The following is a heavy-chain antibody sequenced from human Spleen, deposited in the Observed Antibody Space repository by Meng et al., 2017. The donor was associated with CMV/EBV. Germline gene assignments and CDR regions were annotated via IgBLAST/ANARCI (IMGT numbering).Heavy chain of an antibody. CDR2: VYYIGTT. CDR3: ARGPYYCTSTTCHKPFDY. D-gene: IGHD2/OR15-2a*01. J-gene: IGHJ4*02. V-gene: IGHV4-59*01. CDR1: GGSISGYY. Sequence: GSLRLSCTVSGGSISGYYWSWIRQSPERGLEWIGYVYYIGTTNYNPSLKSRVTISLDTSKNQFSLKVNSVTAADTAVYYCARGPYYCTSTTCHKPFDYWGQGALVTVSS.